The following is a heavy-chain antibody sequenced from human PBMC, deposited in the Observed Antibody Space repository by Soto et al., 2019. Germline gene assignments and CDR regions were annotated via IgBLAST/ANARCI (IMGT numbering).Heavy chain of an antibody. V-gene: IGHV1-18*04. J-gene: IGHJ3*02. CDR2: ISAYNGNT. Sequence: QVQLVPSGAEVKKPGASVKVSCKASGYTFTSYGISWVRQAPGQGLEWMGWISAYNGNTNYAQKLQGRVTMTTDTSTSTAYMELRSLRSDDTAVYYCARDRPGYCTNGVCYKDAFDIWGQGTMVTVSS. D-gene: IGHD2-8*01. CDR1: GYTFTSYG. CDR3: ARDRPGYCTNGVCYKDAFDI.